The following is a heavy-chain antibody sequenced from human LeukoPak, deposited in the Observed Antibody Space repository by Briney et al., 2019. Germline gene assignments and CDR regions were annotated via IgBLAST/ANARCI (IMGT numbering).Heavy chain of an antibody. CDR1: GYTFTGYY. Sequence: ASVKVSCKASGYTFTGYYMHWVRQAPGQGLEWMGWINPNNGGPNYAQKFQGRVTMTRDTSIGTAYMELSRLRSDDTAVYYCARDRGSSSQLDYWGQGTLVTVSS. V-gene: IGHV1-2*02. CDR3: ARDRGSSSQLDY. J-gene: IGHJ4*02. CDR2: INPNNGGP. D-gene: IGHD6-13*01.